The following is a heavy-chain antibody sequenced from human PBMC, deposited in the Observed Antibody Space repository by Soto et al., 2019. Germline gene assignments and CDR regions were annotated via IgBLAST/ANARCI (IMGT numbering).Heavy chain of an antibody. D-gene: IGHD3-10*01. CDR1: GFTFSGYA. Sequence: HPGGSLRLSCAASGFTFSGYAMSWVRQSPGKGLEWVSAISGSGGSTYYADSVKGRFTISRDNSKNTLYLQMNSLRAEDTAVYYCAKSANRYHGTSKYYYGSGSLLSRLDYFDYWGQGTLVTVSS. CDR3: AKSANRYHGTSKYYYGSGSLLSRLDYFDY. CDR2: ISGSGGST. J-gene: IGHJ4*02. V-gene: IGHV3-23*01.